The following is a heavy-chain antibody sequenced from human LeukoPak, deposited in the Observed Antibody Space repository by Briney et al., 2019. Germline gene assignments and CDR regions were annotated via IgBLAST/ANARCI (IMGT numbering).Heavy chain of an antibody. D-gene: IGHD5-12*01. V-gene: IGHV3-48*04. CDR1: GFTFSTYN. J-gene: IGHJ4*02. Sequence: GGSLRLSCAASGFTFSTYNMNWVRQAPGKGLEWLAYITSNINTIYYADSVKGRFTISRDNAKNSLYLQMNSLRAEDTAVYYCARASVDIVATILDYWGQGTLVTVSS. CDR2: ITSNINTI. CDR3: ARASVDIVATILDY.